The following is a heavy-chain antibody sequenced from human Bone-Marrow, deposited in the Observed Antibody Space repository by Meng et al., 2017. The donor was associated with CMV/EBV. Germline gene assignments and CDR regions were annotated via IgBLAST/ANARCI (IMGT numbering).Heavy chain of an antibody. Sequence: GGSLRLSCAASGFTFSSYGMHWVRQAPGKGLEWVAFIRYDGSNKYYADSVKGRFTISRDNSKNTLYLQMNSLRAEDTAVYYCARGAGYVFDPWGQGTLVTVSS. D-gene: IGHD3-16*01. CDR1: GFTFSSYG. V-gene: IGHV3-30*02. CDR3: ARGAGYVFDP. CDR2: IRYDGSNK. J-gene: IGHJ5*02.